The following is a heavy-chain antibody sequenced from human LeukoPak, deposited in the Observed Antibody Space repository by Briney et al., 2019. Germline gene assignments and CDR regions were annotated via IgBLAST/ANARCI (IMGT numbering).Heavy chain of an antibody. V-gene: IGHV4-34*01. Sequence: SETLSLTCAVYGGSFSGYYWSWIRQPPEKGLEWIGEINHSGSTNYNPSLKSRVTISVDTSKNQFSLKLSSVTAADTAVYYCARGKRGKGLKTYYYDSSGYWPIDYWGQGTLVTVSS. CDR2: INHSGST. D-gene: IGHD3-22*01. CDR1: GGSFSGYY. J-gene: IGHJ4*02. CDR3: ARGKRGKGLKTYYYDSSGYWPIDY.